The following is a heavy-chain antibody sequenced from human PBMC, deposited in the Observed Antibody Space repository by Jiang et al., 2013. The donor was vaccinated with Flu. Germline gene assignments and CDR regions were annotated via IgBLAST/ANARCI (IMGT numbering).Heavy chain of an antibody. CDR3: ARGIGIHQ. CDR1: GYSFTNYW. Sequence: SLRISCKGSGYSFTNYWISWVRQMSGKGLEWMGRIDPSDSYSNYSPSFQGHVTISVDKSISTAYLQWSSLKASDTAMYYCARGIGIHQWGQGTLVTVSS. J-gene: IGHJ1*01. CDR2: IDPSDSYS. V-gene: IGHV5-10-1*01. D-gene: IGHD1-1*01.